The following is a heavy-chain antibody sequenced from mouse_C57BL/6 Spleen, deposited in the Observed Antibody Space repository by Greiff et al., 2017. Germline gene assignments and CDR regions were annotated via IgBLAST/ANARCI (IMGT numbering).Heavy chain of an antibody. CDR1: GYAFTNYL. D-gene: IGHD3-2*01. Sequence: QVQLQQSGAELVRPGTSVKVSCKASGYAFTNYLIEWVKQRPGQGLEWIGVINPGSGGTNYNEKFKGKATLTADKSSSTAYMQVSSLTSEDSAVYFCARQALDSPFAYWGQGTLVTVSA. J-gene: IGHJ3*01. V-gene: IGHV1-54*01. CDR3: ARQALDSPFAY. CDR2: INPGSGGT.